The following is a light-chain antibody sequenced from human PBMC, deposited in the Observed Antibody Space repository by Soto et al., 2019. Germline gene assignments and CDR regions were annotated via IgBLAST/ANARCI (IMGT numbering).Light chain of an antibody. J-gene: IGKJ1*01. V-gene: IGKV1-27*01. CDR2: AAS. Sequence: DIQMTKSPSSLSASVRDRVTITCRAGHGISNYFAWYQQKPGKVPKLLVYAASTLQSGVPYRFSGSGSGTDFTLTISSLQPEDVATYYGQKYDSAPWTFGQGTKVEIK. CDR3: QKYDSAPWT. CDR1: HGISNY.